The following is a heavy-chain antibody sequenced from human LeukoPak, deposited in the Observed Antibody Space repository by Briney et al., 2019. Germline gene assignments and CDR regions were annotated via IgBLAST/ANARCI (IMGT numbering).Heavy chain of an antibody. CDR1: GYNFTSHW. CDR2: IYPGDSDS. Sequence: GESLKISCKGSGYNFTSHWIGWVRQMPGKGLEWMGIIYPGDSDSRQSPSLRGLVTISADKSINTAYLQWNSLKASDTAMYYCARGHHVVVATATWASDAFDLWGQGTMVTVSS. CDR3: ARGHHVVVATATWASDAFDL. J-gene: IGHJ3*01. D-gene: IGHD2-21*02. V-gene: IGHV5-51*01.